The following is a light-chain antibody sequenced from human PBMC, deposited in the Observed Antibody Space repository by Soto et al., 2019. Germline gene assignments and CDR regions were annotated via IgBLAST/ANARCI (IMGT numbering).Light chain of an antibody. Sequence: EIVLTPSPGTLSLSPGERATRSCRASQSVSSSNLAWYQQKPGQAPRLLIYGASTRAAGIPARFSGSGSGTDFTLTITSLQSEDFGVYYCHQHNNWWTFGQGTKVDI. CDR3: HQHNNWWT. J-gene: IGKJ1*01. V-gene: IGKV3-15*01. CDR2: GAS. CDR1: QSVSSSN.